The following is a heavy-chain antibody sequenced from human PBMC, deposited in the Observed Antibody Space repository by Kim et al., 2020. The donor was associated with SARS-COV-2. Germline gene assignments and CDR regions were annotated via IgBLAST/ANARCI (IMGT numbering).Heavy chain of an antibody. V-gene: IGHV1-3*01. D-gene: IGHD2-15*01. CDR2: INAGNGNT. Sequence: ASVKVSCKASGYTFTSYAMHWVRQAPGQRLEWMGWINAGNGNTKYSQKFQGRVTITRDTSASTAYMELSSLRSEDTAVYYCARSDLLSTYYYGMDVWGQGTTVTVSS. J-gene: IGHJ6*02. CDR3: ARSDLLSTYYYGMDV. CDR1: GYTFTSYA.